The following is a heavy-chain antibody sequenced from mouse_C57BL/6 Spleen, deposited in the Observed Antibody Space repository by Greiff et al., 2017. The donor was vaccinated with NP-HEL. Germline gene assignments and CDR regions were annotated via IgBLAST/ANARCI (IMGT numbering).Heavy chain of an antibody. CDR1: GYAFSSSW. CDR2: IYPGDGDT. J-gene: IGHJ2*01. D-gene: IGHD1-1*01. CDR3: AISSLFDY. V-gene: IGHV1-82*01. Sequence: VKLQESGPELVKPGASVKISCKASGYAFSSSWMNWVKQRPGKGLEWIGRIYPGDGDTNYNGKFKGKATLTADKSSSTAYMQLSSLTSEDSAVYFCAISSLFDYWGQGTTLTVSS.